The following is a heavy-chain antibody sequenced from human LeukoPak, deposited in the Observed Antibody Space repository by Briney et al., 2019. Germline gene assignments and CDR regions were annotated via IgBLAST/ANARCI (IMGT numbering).Heavy chain of an antibody. CDR1: GGSISSGDYY. CDR2: IYYSGST. V-gene: IGHV4-30-4*08. D-gene: IGHD1-26*01. Sequence: SETLSLTCTVSGGSISSGDYYWSWIRQPPGKGLEWIGYIYYSGSTYYNPSLKSRVTISVDTSKNQFSLKLSSVTAADTAVYYCARQWELDNWFDPWGQGTLVTVSS. J-gene: IGHJ5*02. CDR3: ARQWELDNWFDP.